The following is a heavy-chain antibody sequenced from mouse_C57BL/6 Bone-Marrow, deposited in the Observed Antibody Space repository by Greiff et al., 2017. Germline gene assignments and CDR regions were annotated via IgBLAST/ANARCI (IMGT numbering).Heavy chain of an antibody. CDR3: ARRGPTTAMDY. CDR1: GYAFTNYL. J-gene: IGHJ4*01. Sequence: QVQLQQSGAELVRPGTSVKVSCKASGYAFTNYLIEWVKQRPGQGLEWIGVINPGSGGTNYNEKFKGKATLTADKSSSTAYMQLSSLTSEDSAVYFCARRGPTTAMDYWGQGTSVTVSS. V-gene: IGHV1-54*01. CDR2: INPGSGGT. D-gene: IGHD3-3*01.